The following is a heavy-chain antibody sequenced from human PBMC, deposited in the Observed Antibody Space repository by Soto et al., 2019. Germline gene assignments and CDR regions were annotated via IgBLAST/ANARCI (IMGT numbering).Heavy chain of an antibody. J-gene: IGHJ5*01. V-gene: IGHV1-69*02. CDR1: GGTFSSYN. CDR3: AFEKTAAAIHPNLFAP. CDR2: IIPILGIA. D-gene: IGHD2-2*01. Sequence: EASVKVSCKASGGTFSSYNISWGRQAPGQGLEWMGRIIPILGIANYAQKFQGRVTITADKSTSTAYMELSSLRSEDTAVYYCAFEKTAAAIHPNLFAPSAQRTPVPVSS.